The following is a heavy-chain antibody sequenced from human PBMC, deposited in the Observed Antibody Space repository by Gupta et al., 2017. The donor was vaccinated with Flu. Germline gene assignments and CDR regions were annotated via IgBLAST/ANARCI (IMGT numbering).Heavy chain of an antibody. CDR3: ARQRGAGKYYDYFDF. V-gene: IGHV4-39*01. J-gene: IGHJ4*02. CDR2: ISYSGNT. CDR1: GSISSGNYF. D-gene: IGHD1-26*01. Sequence: GSISSGNYFGGWIRQSPGKELEWIAIISYSGNTFYNPSLESRVTISADTSKNQFFLNLSSVTASDAAVYYCARQRGAGKYYDYFDFWGQGTLVSGSS.